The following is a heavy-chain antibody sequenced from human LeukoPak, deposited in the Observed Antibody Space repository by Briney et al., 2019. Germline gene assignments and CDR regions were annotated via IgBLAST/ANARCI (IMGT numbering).Heavy chain of an antibody. CDR1: GFTFSRYW. V-gene: IGHV3-7*04. J-gene: IGHJ4*02. CDR2: IKQDGSEK. D-gene: IGHD6-13*01. Sequence: GGSLRLSCAASGFTFSRYWMSWVRQAPGKGLEWVANIKQDGSEKYYVDSAKGRFTISRDNAKNSLYLQMNSLRAEDTAVYYCARDFIAAAGTTDYWGQGTLVTVSS. CDR3: ARDFIAAAGTTDY.